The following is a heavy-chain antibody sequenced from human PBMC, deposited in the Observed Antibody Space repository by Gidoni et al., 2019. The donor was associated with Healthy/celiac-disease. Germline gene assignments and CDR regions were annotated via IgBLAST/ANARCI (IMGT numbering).Heavy chain of an antibody. J-gene: IGHJ5*02. CDR1: GYTFTSYA. Sequence: QVQLVQSGAAVKKPGASVKVSCKASGYTFTSYAMHWVRQAPGQRLEWMGWINAGNGNTKYSQKFQGRVTITRDTSASTAYMELSSLRSEDTAVYYCARDSSSGWYNWFDPWGQGTLVTVSS. CDR2: INAGNGNT. V-gene: IGHV1-3*01. CDR3: ARDSSSGWYNWFDP. D-gene: IGHD6-19*01.